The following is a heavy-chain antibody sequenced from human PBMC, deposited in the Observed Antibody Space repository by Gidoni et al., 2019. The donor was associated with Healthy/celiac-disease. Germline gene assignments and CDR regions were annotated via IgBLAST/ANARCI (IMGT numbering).Heavy chain of an antibody. Sequence: EVQLLESGGGLVQPGGSLRLSCAASGFTFSSYAMSWVRQAPGQGLEWVSAIRGSGGSTYYADSVKGRFTISRDNSKNTLYLQMNSLRAEDTAVYYCAKAPRAAVTFDYWGQGTLVTVSS. CDR3: AKAPRAAVTFDY. J-gene: IGHJ4*02. CDR2: IRGSGGST. V-gene: IGHV3-23*01. D-gene: IGHD6-13*01. CDR1: GFTFSSYA.